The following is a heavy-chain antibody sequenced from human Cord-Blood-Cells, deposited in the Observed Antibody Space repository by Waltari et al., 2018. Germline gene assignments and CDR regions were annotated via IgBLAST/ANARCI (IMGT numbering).Heavy chain of an antibody. J-gene: IGHJ2*01. CDR2: INPNSGGT. Sequence: QVQLVQSGAEVKNPGASVKVSCKASGYTFTGYYMHWVRQAPGKGLEWMGWINPNSGGTNYAQKFQGRVTMTRDTSISTAYMELSRLRSDDTAVYYCARALFVDSRYFDLWGRGTLVTVSS. D-gene: IGHD3-10*02. CDR1: GYTFTGYY. V-gene: IGHV1-2*02. CDR3: ARALFVDSRYFDL.